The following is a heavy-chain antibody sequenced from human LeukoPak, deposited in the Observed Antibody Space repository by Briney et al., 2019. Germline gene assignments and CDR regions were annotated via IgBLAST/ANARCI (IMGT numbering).Heavy chain of an antibody. CDR2: VNRDGSET. Sequence: GGSLRLSCAASGFALSSHWMTWVRQVPGRGPEWVANVNRDGSETYYLDSVMGRFTISKDNAKNSLYLQMNSLRAEDTALYHCARNNGMDVWGQGTTVIVSS. V-gene: IGHV3-7*03. J-gene: IGHJ6*02. CDR3: ARNNGMDV. CDR1: GFALSSHW.